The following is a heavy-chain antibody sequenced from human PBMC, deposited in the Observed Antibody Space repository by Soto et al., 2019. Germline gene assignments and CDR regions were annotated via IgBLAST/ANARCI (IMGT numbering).Heavy chain of an antibody. CDR3: ARDRTERGFYYYYGMDV. V-gene: IGHV3-33*01. D-gene: IGHD1-1*01. CDR2: ICYDGSNK. CDR1: GFPFSSYG. J-gene: IGHJ6*02. Sequence: XESLRLTCTASGFPFSSYGMHWVRQAPGQGLEWVAVICYDGSNKYYADSVKGRFTISRDNSKNTLYLQMNGLVAEDKAVYYCARDRTERGFYYYYGMDVWGQGTTVTVSS.